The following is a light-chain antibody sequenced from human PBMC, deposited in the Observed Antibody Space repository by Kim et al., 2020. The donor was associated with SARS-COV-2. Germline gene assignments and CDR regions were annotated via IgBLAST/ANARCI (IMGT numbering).Light chain of an antibody. CDR1: QSVSTNY. Sequence: LSPGERATHSCRASQSVSTNYLAWYQHKPGQAPRLLIYAASRRATGIPDRFSGSGSGTDFTLTMSRLEPEDFALYYCQQYSGSATFGQGTKVDIK. CDR3: QQYSGSAT. J-gene: IGKJ1*01. V-gene: IGKV3-20*01. CDR2: AAS.